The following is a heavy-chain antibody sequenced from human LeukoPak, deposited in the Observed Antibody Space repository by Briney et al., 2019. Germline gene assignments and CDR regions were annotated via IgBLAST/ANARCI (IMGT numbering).Heavy chain of an antibody. Sequence: PSETLSLTCAVSGYSISSGSYWGWIRQPPGKGLEWIGSIYHSGSTNYNPSLKSRVTISVDTSKNQFSLKLSSVTAADTAVYYCARGGYSYAVPLLYWGQGTLVTVSS. CDR2: IYHSGST. CDR3: ARGGYSYAVPLLY. D-gene: IGHD5-18*01. CDR1: GYSISSGSY. V-gene: IGHV4-38-2*01. J-gene: IGHJ4*02.